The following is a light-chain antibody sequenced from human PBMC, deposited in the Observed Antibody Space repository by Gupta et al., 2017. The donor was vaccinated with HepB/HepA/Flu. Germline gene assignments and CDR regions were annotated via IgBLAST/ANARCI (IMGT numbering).Light chain of an antibody. CDR2: GAS. CDR3: QEYNNWPTWT. J-gene: IGKJ1*01. V-gene: IGKV3-15*01. Sequence: EIVMTQSPATLSVSPGERATLSCRASQSVYSNLAWYQQKPGQAPRLLIFGASTRATGVPARFSGSGSGIDFTLTISSLQSEDFAVYYCQEYNNWPTWTFGQGTKVEIK. CDR1: QSVYSN.